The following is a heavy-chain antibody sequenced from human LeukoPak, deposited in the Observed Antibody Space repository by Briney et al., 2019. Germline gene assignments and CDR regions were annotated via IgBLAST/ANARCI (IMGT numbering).Heavy chain of an antibody. D-gene: IGHD3-10*01. Sequence: GESLKISCQVSGYSLTNNWIGWVRQVPGKGLEWMGLIYPGDSDTRYSPSFQGQVTFSVDKSISTAYLQWSSLKASDTAMYYCARAGWFGEFPPDYWGQGTLVTVSS. CDR2: IYPGDSDT. V-gene: IGHV5-51*01. CDR1: GYSLTNNW. J-gene: IGHJ4*02. CDR3: ARAGWFGEFPPDY.